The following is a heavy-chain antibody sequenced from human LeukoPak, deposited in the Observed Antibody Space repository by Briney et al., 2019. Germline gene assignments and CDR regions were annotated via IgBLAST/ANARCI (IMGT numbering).Heavy chain of an antibody. Sequence: GGSLRLSCAASGFTFSSYAMSWVRQAPGKGLEWVSAISGSGGSTYYADSVKGRFTISRDNSKNTLYLQMNSLRAEDMAVYYCARIEWERLGRAFDIWGQGTMVTVSS. D-gene: IGHD1-26*01. CDR3: ARIEWERLGRAFDI. V-gene: IGHV3-23*01. CDR1: GFTFSSYA. CDR2: ISGSGGST. J-gene: IGHJ3*02.